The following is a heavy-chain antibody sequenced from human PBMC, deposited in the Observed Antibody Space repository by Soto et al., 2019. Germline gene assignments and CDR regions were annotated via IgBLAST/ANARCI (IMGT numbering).Heavy chain of an antibody. J-gene: IGHJ5*02. CDR3: ARLRIATNNYKWFDP. V-gene: IGHV4-31*03. Sequence: NPSETLSLTCSVSGAALNSGNYYWSWNRQVPGKGLEWIGHIYVTGAVDYNPSLRDRITISQDTSERQFSLNLRLVTAADTAVYYCARLRIATNNYKWFDPWGQGTLVTVSS. CDR1: GAALNSGNYY. CDR2: IYVTGAV. D-gene: IGHD2-21*01.